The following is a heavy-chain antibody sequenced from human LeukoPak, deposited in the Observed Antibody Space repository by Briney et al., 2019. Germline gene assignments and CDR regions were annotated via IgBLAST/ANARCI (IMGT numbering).Heavy chain of an antibody. J-gene: IGHJ6*03. CDR1: GGSISSGSYY. Sequence: SETLSLTCTVSGGSISSGSYYWSWIRQPAGKGLEWIGRIYTSGSTNYNPSLKSRVTISVDTSKNQFSLKLSSVTAADTAVYYCARDSRYYYMDVWGKGTTVTVSS. V-gene: IGHV4-61*02. CDR2: IYTSGST. CDR3: ARDSRYYYMDV.